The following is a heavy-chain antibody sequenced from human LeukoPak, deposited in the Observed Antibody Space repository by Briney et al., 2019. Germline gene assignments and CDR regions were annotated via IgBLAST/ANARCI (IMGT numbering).Heavy chain of an antibody. Sequence: GGSLRLSCAASGFTFSSYGMHWVRQAPGKGLEWVAVIWYDGSNKYYADSVKGRFTISRDNSKNTLYLQMNSLRAEDTAVYYCARENTFDALDIWGQGTMVTVSS. V-gene: IGHV3-33*01. J-gene: IGHJ3*02. D-gene: IGHD3-16*01. CDR2: IWYDGSNK. CDR3: ARENTFDALDI. CDR1: GFTFSSYG.